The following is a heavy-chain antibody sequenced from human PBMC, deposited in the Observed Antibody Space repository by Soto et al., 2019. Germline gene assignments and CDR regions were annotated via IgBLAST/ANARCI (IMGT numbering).Heavy chain of an antibody. CDR2: ISGSGGST. Sequence: GGSLRLSCAASGFTFSSYAMSWVRQAPGKGLEWVSAISGSGGSTYYADSVKGRFAISRDNSKNTLYLQMNSLRAEDTAVYYCAGSNMTTVTTNAFDIWGQGTMVTVSS. V-gene: IGHV3-23*01. J-gene: IGHJ3*02. CDR3: AGSNMTTVTTNAFDI. D-gene: IGHD4-17*01. CDR1: GFTFSSYA.